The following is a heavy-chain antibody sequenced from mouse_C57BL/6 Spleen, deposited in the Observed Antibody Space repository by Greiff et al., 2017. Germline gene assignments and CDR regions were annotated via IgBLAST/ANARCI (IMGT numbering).Heavy chain of an antibody. V-gene: IGHV1-82*01. J-gene: IGHJ2*01. D-gene: IGHD2-2*01. CDR1: GYAFSSSW. CDR3: ARMVTTSDYFDY. CDR2: IYPGDGDT. Sequence: VQLQQSGPELVKPGASVKISCKASGYAFSSSWMNWVKQRPGKGLEWIGRIYPGDGDTNYNGKFKGKATLTADKSSSTAYMQLSSLTSEDSAVYFCARMVTTSDYFDYWGQGTTLTVSS.